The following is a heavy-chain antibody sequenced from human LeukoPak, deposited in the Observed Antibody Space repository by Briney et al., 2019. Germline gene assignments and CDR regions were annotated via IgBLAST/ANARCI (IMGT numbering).Heavy chain of an antibody. J-gene: IGHJ4*02. Sequence: GASVKVSCKASGYTFTGYYMHWVRQAPGQGLEWMGWINPNSGGTNYAQKFQGRVTMTRDTSISTAYMELSRLRSDDTAVYYCASPLAAADTGFDYWGRGTLVTVSS. CDR1: GYTFTGYY. D-gene: IGHD6-13*01. CDR3: ASPLAAADTGFDY. V-gene: IGHV1-2*02. CDR2: INPNSGGT.